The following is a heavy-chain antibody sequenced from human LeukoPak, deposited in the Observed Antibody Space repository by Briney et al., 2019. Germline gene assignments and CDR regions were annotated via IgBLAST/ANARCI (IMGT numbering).Heavy chain of an antibody. J-gene: IGHJ4*02. CDR1: GFTFDDYA. D-gene: IGHD6-6*01. CDR2: ISWNSGSI. V-gene: IGHV3-9*01. CDR3: AKAGVAAPYYFGY. Sequence: GGSLRLSCAASGFTFDDYAMHWVRQAPGKGLEWVSGISWNSGSIGYADSVKGRFTISRDNAKNSLYLQMNSLRAEDTALYYCAKAGVAAPYYFGYWGQGTLVTVSS.